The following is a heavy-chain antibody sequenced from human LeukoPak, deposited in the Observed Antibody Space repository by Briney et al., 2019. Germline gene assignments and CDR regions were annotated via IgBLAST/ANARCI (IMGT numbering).Heavy chain of an antibody. Sequence: GASVKVSCKTSGYSFTNYYMHWVRQAPGQGLEWMGIINPSGGSTNYAQKFQGRVTMTRDTSTRTVYMELSSLRSEDTAVYYCARDQGLTGYFDCWGQGTLVTVSS. J-gene: IGHJ4*02. CDR1: GYSFTNYY. V-gene: IGHV1-46*01. CDR2: INPSGGST. CDR3: ARDQGLTGYFDC. D-gene: IGHD3-9*01.